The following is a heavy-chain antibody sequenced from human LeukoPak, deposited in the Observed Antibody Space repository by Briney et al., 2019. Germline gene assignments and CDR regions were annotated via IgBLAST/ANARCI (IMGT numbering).Heavy chain of an antibody. Sequence: GGFLRLSCAASGFTFSSYWMSWVRQAPGKGLEWVANIKQDGSEKYYVGSVKGRFTISRDNAKNSLYLQMNSLRVEDTAVYYCARDGGDYCSGGSCYSTGDAFDIWGQGTMVTVSS. J-gene: IGHJ3*02. CDR2: IKQDGSEK. CDR1: GFTFSSYW. CDR3: ARDGGDYCSGGSCYSTGDAFDI. D-gene: IGHD2-15*01. V-gene: IGHV3-7*01.